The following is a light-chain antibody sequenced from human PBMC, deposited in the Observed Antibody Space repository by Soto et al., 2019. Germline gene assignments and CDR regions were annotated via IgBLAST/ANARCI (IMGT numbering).Light chain of an antibody. J-gene: IGLJ1*01. V-gene: IGLV1-44*01. CDR2: SNN. CDR1: SSNIGSNT. CDR3: AAWDDGLNGDNYV. Sequence: QSVLTQPPSASGTPGQRVTISCSGSSSNIGSNTVNWYQQLPGTAPKLLIYSNNQRPSGVPDRFSGSKSGTSASLAISGLQSEDEADYYCAAWDDGLNGDNYVFGTGTKVTVL.